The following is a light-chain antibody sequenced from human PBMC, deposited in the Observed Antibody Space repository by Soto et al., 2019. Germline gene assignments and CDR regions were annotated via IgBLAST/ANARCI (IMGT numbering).Light chain of an antibody. CDR2: DST. J-gene: IGKJ5*01. CDR3: QQRNGWPTIT. CDR1: QSIHTS. V-gene: IGKV3-11*01. Sequence: VLTQSPATLSLSPGERATLSCRASQSIHTSIAWYQQKPGQPPRLVVYDSTLKANGVPDRFGGSRSGTEVTLTINNLAPEDFAVYYCQQRNGWPTITFGQGTRLEI.